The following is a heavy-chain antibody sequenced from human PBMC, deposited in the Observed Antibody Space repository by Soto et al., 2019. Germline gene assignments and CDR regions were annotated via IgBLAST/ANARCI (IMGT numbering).Heavy chain of an antibody. CDR2: IYSAGSA. V-gene: IGHV3-66*01. CDR3: SRVPSTSYHYFDY. Sequence: GGSLRLSCAASGFIVSSYYMSWVRQAPGKGLEWVSVIYSAGSADFADSVKGRFTISRDNSKNTLYLQMSSLRAEDTAVYYCSRVPSTSYHYFDYWGQGTLVTVSS. CDR1: GFIVSSYY. J-gene: IGHJ4*02. D-gene: IGHD2-2*01.